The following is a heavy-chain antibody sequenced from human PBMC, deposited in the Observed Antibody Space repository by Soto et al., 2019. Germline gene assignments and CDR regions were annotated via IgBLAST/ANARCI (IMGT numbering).Heavy chain of an antibody. CDR2: TSYDGSNK. J-gene: IGHJ4*02. D-gene: IGHD3-3*01. CDR1: GFTFSSYA. Sequence: GGSLRLSCAASGFTFSSYAMHWVRQAPGKGLEWVAVTSYDGSNKYYADSVKGRFTISRDNSKNTLYLQMNSLRAEDTAVYYCARDYDFWSGPFDYWGQGTLVTVSS. V-gene: IGHV3-30-3*01. CDR3: ARDYDFWSGPFDY.